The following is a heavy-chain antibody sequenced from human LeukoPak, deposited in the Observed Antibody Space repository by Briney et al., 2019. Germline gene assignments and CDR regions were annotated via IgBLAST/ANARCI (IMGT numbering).Heavy chain of an antibody. Sequence: GGSLRLSCAASGFTFSSYSVHWVRQAPGKGLEWVAVISYDGSNKYYGDSVKGRFTISRDNSKNTLYLQMNSLRAEDTAVYYCARDRQWLVGGDWFDPWGQGTLVTVSS. D-gene: IGHD6-19*01. CDR2: ISYDGSNK. V-gene: IGHV3-30-3*01. CDR3: ARDRQWLVGGDWFDP. J-gene: IGHJ5*02. CDR1: GFTFSSYS.